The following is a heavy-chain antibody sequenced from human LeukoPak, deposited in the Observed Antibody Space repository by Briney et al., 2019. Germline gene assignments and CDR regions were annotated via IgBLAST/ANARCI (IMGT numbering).Heavy chain of an antibody. J-gene: IGHJ4*02. CDR1: GFTFSTYS. V-gene: IGHV3-21*01. D-gene: IGHD2-2*01. Sequence: GGSLRLSCAASGFTFSTYSMNWVRQAPGKGLEWVSFISGGGSYIYYAESVKGRFTISRDNAKNSLYLQMNSLRAEDTAVYYCARGLVVVPAAMAYWGQGTLVTVSS. CDR2: ISGGGSYI. CDR3: ARGLVVVPAAMAY.